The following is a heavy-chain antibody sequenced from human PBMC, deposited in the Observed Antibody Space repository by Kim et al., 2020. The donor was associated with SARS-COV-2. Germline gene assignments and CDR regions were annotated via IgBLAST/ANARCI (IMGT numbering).Heavy chain of an antibody. J-gene: IGHJ6*02. CDR3: AREGGITIFGVVIPKDYYYGMDV. Sequence: GGSLRLSCAASGFTFSSYAMHWVRQAPGKGLEWVAVISYDGSNKYYPDSVKGRFTISRDNSKNTLYLQMNSLRAEDTAVYYCAREGGITIFGVVIPKDYYYGMDVWGQGTTVTVSS. CDR2: ISYDGSNK. D-gene: IGHD3-3*01. CDR1: GFTFSSYA. V-gene: IGHV3-30*04.